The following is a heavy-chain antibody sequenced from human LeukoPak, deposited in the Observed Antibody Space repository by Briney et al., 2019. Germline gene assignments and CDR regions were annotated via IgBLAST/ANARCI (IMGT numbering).Heavy chain of an antibody. V-gene: IGHV4-59*01. Sequence: TSETLSLTCTVSGGSISYYYWSWIRQSPGKGLEWIGYIYYSGTTNYNPSLKSRVTISVDTSKNQFSLQLRSVTAADTAVYYCAREDPQTTVPEGMDVWGQGTTVTVSS. CDR3: AREDPQTTVPEGMDV. CDR2: IYYSGTT. J-gene: IGHJ6*02. D-gene: IGHD4-17*01. CDR1: GGSISYYY.